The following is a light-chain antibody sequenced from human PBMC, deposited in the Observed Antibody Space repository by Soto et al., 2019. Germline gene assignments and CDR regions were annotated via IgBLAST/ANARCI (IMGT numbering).Light chain of an antibody. V-gene: IGKV1-5*03. Sequence: DVQMTQSPSTLSASIGDTVTITCRASQSVVSWLAWYQQKPGRPPKLLIYMASILESGVPSRFSGRGSGTEFTLTISGLQPDDLGTYYCQQYNSYPKTCGEGTKLDI. J-gene: IGKJ2*01. CDR1: QSVVSW. CDR3: QQYNSYPKT. CDR2: MAS.